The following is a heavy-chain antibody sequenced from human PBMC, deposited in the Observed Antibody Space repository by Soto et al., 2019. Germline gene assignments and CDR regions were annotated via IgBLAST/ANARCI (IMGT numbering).Heavy chain of an antibody. CDR3: ATRGYCSGGSCSRRVTWFDP. J-gene: IGHJ5*02. V-gene: IGHV1-69*13. Sequence: SVKVSCKASGGTFSSYAISWVRQAPGQGLEWMGGIIPIFGTANYAQKFQGRVTITADESTSTAYMELSSLRSEDTAVYYCATRGYCSGGSCSRRVTWFDPWGQGTLVTVSS. CDR1: GGTFSSYA. CDR2: IIPIFGTA. D-gene: IGHD2-15*01.